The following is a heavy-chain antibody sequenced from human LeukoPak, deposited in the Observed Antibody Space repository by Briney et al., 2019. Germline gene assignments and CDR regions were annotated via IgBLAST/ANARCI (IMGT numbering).Heavy chain of an antibody. CDR2: TRNKANSYTT. D-gene: IGHD7-27*01. CDR1: GFTFSDHY. Sequence: GGSLRLSCAASGFTFSDHYMDWVRQAPGKGLEWVGRTRNKANSYTTEYAASVKGRFTISRDDSKNSLYLQMNSLKTEDTAVYYCARVTTGDGYFDLWGRGTLVTVSS. CDR3: ARVTTGDGYFDL. J-gene: IGHJ2*01. V-gene: IGHV3-72*01.